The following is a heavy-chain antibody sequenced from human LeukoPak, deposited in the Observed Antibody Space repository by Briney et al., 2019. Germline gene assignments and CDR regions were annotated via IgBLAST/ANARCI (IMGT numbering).Heavy chain of an antibody. V-gene: IGHV1-8*01. CDR2: MNPNSGNT. CDR3: ARGRGMYYDFWSGYYHWFDP. J-gene: IGHJ5*02. Sequence: ASVKVSCRASGYTFTSYDINGVRQATGQGLDWMGWMNPNSGNTGYAQKFQGRVTMTRNTSISTAYMELSSLRSEDTAVYYCARGRGMYYDFWSGYYHWFDPWGQGTLVTVSS. CDR1: GYTFTSYD. D-gene: IGHD3-3*01.